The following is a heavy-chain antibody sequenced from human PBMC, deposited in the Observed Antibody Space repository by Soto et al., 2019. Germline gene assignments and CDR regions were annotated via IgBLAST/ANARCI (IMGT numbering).Heavy chain of an antibody. Sequence: ESLKISCKGSGYSFTSYWISWVRQMPGKGLEWMGRIDPSDSYTNYSPSFQGHVTISADKSTSTAYMELSSLRSEDTAVYYCARDLYGDYQTYYYYGMDVWGQGTTVTVSS. CDR2: IDPSDSYT. V-gene: IGHV5-10-1*01. J-gene: IGHJ6*02. CDR1: GYSFTSYW. D-gene: IGHD4-17*01. CDR3: ARDLYGDYQTYYYYGMDV.